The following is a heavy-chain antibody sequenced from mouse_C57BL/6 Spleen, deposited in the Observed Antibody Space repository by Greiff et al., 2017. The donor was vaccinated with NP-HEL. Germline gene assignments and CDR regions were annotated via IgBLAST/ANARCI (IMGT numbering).Heavy chain of an antibody. CDR3: ARHGGNYFDY. J-gene: IGHJ2*01. V-gene: IGHV5-6*02. Sequence: DVMLVESGGDLVKPGGSLKLSCAASGFTFSSYGMSWVRQTPDKRLEWVATISSGGSYTYYPDSVKGRFTISRDNAKNTLYLQMSSLKSEDTAMYYCARHGGNYFDYWGQGTTLTVSS. CDR1: GFTFSSYG. CDR2: ISSGGSYT.